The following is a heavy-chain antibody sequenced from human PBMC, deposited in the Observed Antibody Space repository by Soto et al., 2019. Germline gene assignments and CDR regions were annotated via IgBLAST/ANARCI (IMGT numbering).Heavy chain of an antibody. Sequence: GGSLRLSCAASGFTFRSFTTNWVRQAPGKGLEWVSTISSNSAYIYCTDALRGRFTISRDNAKNSLHLQMNSLRAEDTAVYYCTRDASRDSSARGWFDPWGPGTLVTVSS. CDR2: ISSNSAYI. CDR1: GFTFRSFT. J-gene: IGHJ5*02. CDR3: TRDASRDSSARGWFDP. V-gene: IGHV3-21*01. D-gene: IGHD6-13*01.